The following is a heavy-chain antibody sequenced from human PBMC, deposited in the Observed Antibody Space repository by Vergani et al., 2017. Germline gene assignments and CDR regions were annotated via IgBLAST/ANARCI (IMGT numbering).Heavy chain of an antibody. CDR1: GYSISSGYY. V-gene: IGHV4-38-2*01. J-gene: IGHJ5*02. Sequence: QVQLRQWGAGLVKPSETLSLTCAVSGYSISSGYYWGWIRQPPGKGLEWIGSIYHSGSTYYNPSLKSRVTISVDTSKNQFSLKLSSVTAADTAVYYCARREAWFGGWGPWGQGTLVTVSS. CDR3: ARREAWFGGWGP. D-gene: IGHD3-10*01. CDR2: IYHSGST.